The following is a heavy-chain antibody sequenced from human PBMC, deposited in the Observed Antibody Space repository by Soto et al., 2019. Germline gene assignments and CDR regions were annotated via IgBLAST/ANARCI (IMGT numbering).Heavy chain of an antibody. D-gene: IGHD3-10*01. Sequence: SETLSLTCSVNGGSFSYYYWSWIRQSPGKGLEWIGEINHSGTINFNPSLKIRVTISIYTSENQFSLTLRSVTAADTAIYYCARSFRGVSLDWGQGTLVTVSS. CDR1: GGSFSYYY. CDR2: INHSGTI. J-gene: IGHJ4*02. CDR3: ARSFRGVSLD. V-gene: IGHV4-34*01.